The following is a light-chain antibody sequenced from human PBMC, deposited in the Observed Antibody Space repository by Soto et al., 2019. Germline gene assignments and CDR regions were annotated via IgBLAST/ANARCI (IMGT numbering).Light chain of an antibody. CDR3: QTWGTGIHVV. V-gene: IGLV4-69*01. Sequence: QPVLTQSPSASASLGASVKLTCTLSSGHSSYASAWHQQQPEQGPRYLMKLNSDGSHSKGDGIPDRFSGSSSGAERYLTISSLQSEDEADYYCQTWGTGIHVVFGGGTKLTVL. CDR1: SGHSSYA. J-gene: IGLJ2*01. CDR2: LNSDGSH.